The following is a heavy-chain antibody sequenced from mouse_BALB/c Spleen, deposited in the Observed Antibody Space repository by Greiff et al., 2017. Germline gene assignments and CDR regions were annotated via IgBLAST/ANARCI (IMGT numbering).Heavy chain of an antibody. CDR2: ISYSGST. CDR1: GYSITSDYA. Sequence: EVMLVESGPGLVKPSQSLSLTCTVTGYSITSDYAWNWIRQFPGNKLEWMGYISYSGSTSYNPSLKSRISITRDTSKNQFFLQLNSVTTEDTATYYCASRYDYYAMDYWGQGTSVTVSS. CDR3: ASRYDYYAMDY. J-gene: IGHJ4*01. V-gene: IGHV3-2*02. D-gene: IGHD2-14*01.